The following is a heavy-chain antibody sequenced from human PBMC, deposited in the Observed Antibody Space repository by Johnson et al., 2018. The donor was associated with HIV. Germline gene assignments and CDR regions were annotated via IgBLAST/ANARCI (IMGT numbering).Heavy chain of an antibody. Sequence: EMQLVESGGGLVQPGGSLRLSCAASGFTFSSYAMSWVRQAPGKGLEWVSAISGSGGSTYYADSVKGRFTIPRDNSKNTLYLQMNSLRAEDTALYYCARVSTMIVVARNDAFDIWGQGTMVTVSS. D-gene: IGHD3-22*01. CDR1: GFTFSSYA. J-gene: IGHJ3*02. CDR3: ARVSTMIVVARNDAFDI. V-gene: IGHV3-23*04. CDR2: ISGSGGST.